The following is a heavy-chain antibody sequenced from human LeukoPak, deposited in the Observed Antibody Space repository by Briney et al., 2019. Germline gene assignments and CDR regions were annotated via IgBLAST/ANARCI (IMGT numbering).Heavy chain of an antibody. CDR2: MNLDGSEK. J-gene: IGHJ6*02. CDR1: GFTFSSYW. CDR3: GRDKKWLQYYYGVDV. V-gene: IGHV3-7*01. Sequence: GGSLRLSCAASGFTFSSYWVSWVRQAPGKGLEWVANMNLDGSEKYYVDSVKGRFTISRDNAKNSLYLQMHSLRAEDTAVYYCGRDKKWLQYYYGVDVWGQGTTVIVSS. D-gene: IGHD5-12*01.